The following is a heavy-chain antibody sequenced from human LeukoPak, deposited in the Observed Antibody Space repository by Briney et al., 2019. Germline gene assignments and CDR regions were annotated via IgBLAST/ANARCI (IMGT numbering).Heavy chain of an antibody. CDR3: ARRRIAAGWFDP. CDR1: GFTVSSNY. D-gene: IGHD6-13*01. Sequence: GGSLRLSCAASGFTVSSNYMSWVRQAPGKGLEWVSVIYSGGSTYYADSVKGRFTISRDNAKDSLYLQMNSLRAEDTAVYYCARRRIAAGWFDPWGQGTLITVSS. CDR2: IYSGGST. V-gene: IGHV3-66*01. J-gene: IGHJ5*02.